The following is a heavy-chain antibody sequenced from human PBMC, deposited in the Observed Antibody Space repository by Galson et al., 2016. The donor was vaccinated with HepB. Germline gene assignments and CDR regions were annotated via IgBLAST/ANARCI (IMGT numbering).Heavy chain of an antibody. CDR3: AKDGAIYGSCTSTSCSSYSDY. CDR1: GFTFSNYV. D-gene: IGHD2-2*01. V-gene: IGHV3-23*01. Sequence: SLRLSCAASGFTFSNYVMSWVRQAPGKGLEWVSVISSYTGTTDYADSVKGRFTIPRDNSKNTLFLQMNSLRAEDTAIYYCAKDGAIYGSCTSTSCSSYSDYWGQGTLVTVSS. CDR2: ISSYTGTT. J-gene: IGHJ4*02.